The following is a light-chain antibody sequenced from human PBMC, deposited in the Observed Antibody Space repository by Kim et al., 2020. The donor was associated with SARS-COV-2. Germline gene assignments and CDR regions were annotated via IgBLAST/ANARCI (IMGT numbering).Light chain of an antibody. Sequence: QSIPTSCTGTSSDVGGYNYVSWYQQHPGKAPKLMIYDVSNRPSGVSNRFSGSKSGNTASLTISGLQAEDEADYYCSSYTSSSTLRVFGGGTQLTVL. CDR1: SSDVGGYNY. V-gene: IGLV2-14*03. J-gene: IGLJ2*01. CDR3: SSYTSSSTLRV. CDR2: DVS.